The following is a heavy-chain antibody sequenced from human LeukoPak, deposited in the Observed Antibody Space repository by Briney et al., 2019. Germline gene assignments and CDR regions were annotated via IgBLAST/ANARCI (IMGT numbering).Heavy chain of an antibody. D-gene: IGHD3-22*01. J-gene: IGHJ3*02. V-gene: IGHV3-30*02. CDR1: GFTFSSHG. CDR3: ARAGGNRYYDSSGPFSAFDI. CDR2: IRYDGSNK. Sequence: PGGSLRLSCVASGFTFSSHGMHWVRQAPGKGLEWVAFIRYDGSNKYYADSVKGRFTISRDNSKNTLYLQMNSLRAENTAVYYCARAGGNRYYDSSGPFSAFDIWGQGTMVTVSS.